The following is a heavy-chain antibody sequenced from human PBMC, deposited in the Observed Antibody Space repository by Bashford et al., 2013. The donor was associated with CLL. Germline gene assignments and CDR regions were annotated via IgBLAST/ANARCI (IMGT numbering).Heavy chain of an antibody. CDR3: ARDGGTSSSPARNYYYGMDV. Sequence: SVKVSCKASGGTFSNYAISWVRQAPGQGLEWMGWITPVFGTTNYAQKFQGRVTITADESTSTAYMELSSLRSEDTAVYYCARDGGTSSSPARNYYYGMDVWGQGPRSPSP. D-gene: IGHD6-13*01. CDR1: GGTFSNYA. CDR2: ITPVFGTT. V-gene: IGHV1-69*13. J-gene: IGHJ6*02.